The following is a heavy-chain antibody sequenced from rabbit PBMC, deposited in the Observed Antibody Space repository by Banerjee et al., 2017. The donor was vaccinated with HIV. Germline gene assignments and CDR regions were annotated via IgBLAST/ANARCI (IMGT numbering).Heavy chain of an antibody. V-gene: IGHV1S40*01. CDR1: EISFSSDYD. D-gene: IGHD1-1*01. CDR3: ATDQYSGAYRGYLGL. CDR2: IRNDVSGSA. J-gene: IGHJ4*01. Sequence: QSLEESGGDLVKPGASLTLTCKASEISFSSDYDMYWVRQAPGKGLEWIAFIRNDVSGSAYYASWAKGRFTISKTSSTTVTLQMTSLTAADTATYFCATDQYSGAYRGYLGLWGQGTLVTVS.